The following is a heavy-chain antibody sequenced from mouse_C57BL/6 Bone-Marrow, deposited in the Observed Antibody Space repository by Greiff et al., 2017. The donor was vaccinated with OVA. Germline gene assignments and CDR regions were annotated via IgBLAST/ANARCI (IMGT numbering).Heavy chain of an antibody. CDR1: GYTFTSYW. V-gene: IGHV1-64*01. J-gene: IGHJ3*01. Sequence: QVQLKQPGAELVKPGASVKLSCKASGYTFTSYWMRWVKQRPGQGLEWIGMIHPNSGSTNYNEKFKSKATLTVDKSSSTAYMQRSSLTSEDSAVYYCTRGLEIAYWGQGTLVTVSA. CDR3: TRGLEIAY. CDR2: IHPNSGST.